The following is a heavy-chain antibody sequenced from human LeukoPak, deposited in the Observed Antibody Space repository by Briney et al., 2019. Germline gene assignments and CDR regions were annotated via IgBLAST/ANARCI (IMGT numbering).Heavy chain of an antibody. D-gene: IGHD3-9*01. J-gene: IGHJ3*02. CDR2: IYYSGST. CDR1: GGSISSGGYY. CDR3: ARETTPGVDYDILTGSDAFDI. Sequence: PSQTLSLTCTVSGGSISSGGYYWSWIRQHPGKGLEWIGYIYYSGSTYYNPSLKSRVTISVDTSKNQFSLKLSSVTAADTAVYYCARETTPGVDYDILTGSDAFDIWGQGTMVTVPS. V-gene: IGHV4-31*03.